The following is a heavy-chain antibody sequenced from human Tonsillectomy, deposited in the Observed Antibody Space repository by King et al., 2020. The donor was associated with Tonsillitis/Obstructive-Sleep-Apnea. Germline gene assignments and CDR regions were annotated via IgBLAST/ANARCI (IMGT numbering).Heavy chain of an antibody. CDR1: GYTFTSYY. D-gene: IGHD6-13*01. CDR3: ARDGAAAGTANYYYYMDD. J-gene: IGHJ6*03. CDR2: INPSVGST. Sequence: QLVQSGAEVKKPGASVKVSCKASGYTFTSYYIHWVRQSPGQGIEWMGIINPSVGSTSYAQKFQGRVTMTRDTSTSTVYMELSSLRTEDTAVYYCARDGAAAGTANYYYYMDDWGKGTTVTVSS. V-gene: IGHV1-46*01.